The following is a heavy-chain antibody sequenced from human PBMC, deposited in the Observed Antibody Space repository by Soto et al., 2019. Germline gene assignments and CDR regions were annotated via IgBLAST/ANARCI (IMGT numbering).Heavy chain of an antibody. D-gene: IGHD4-17*01. J-gene: IGHJ6*03. CDR2: IYYSGST. V-gene: IGHV4-59*01. CDR3: ARVTTAPAWYYYYYMDV. Sequence: SETLSLTCTVSGGSISSYYWSWIRQPPGKGLEWIGYIYYSGSTNYNPSLKSRVTISVDTSKNQFSLKLSSVTAADTAVYYCARVTTAPAWYYYYYMDVWGKGTTVTVSS. CDR1: GGSISSYY.